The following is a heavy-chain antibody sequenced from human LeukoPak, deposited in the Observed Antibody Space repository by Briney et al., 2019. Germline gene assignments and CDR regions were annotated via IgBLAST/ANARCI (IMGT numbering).Heavy chain of an antibody. D-gene: IGHD5-18*01. J-gene: IGHJ4*02. CDR2: IQQDGSAK. CDR3: ARGAWIPEY. V-gene: IGHV3-7*04. Sequence: PAGSLRLSCAVSGFNFSNYWMTWVRQAPGKGLEWVANIQQDGSAKVYVDSVKGRFTISRDNAKNSLFLQMNSLRDEDTAVYYCARGAWIPEYWGQGALVTVSS. CDR1: GFNFSNYW.